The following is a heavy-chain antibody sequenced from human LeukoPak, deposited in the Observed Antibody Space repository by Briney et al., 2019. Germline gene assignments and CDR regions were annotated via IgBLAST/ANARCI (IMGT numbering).Heavy chain of an antibody. V-gene: IGHV4-39*07. J-gene: IGHJ4*02. D-gene: IGHD3-10*01. CDR2: FSYSGSA. CDR1: ADSVSSGHYY. CDR3: VMDHYNDCWFKY. Sequence: PSETLSLTCTVSADSVSSGHYYWGWIRQPPGKGLEWIGTFSYSGSANYNPSLKGRVSVSVDTSNTQFSLKLTSVTAADTAMYYCVMDHYNDCWFKYWGQGTLVTVSS.